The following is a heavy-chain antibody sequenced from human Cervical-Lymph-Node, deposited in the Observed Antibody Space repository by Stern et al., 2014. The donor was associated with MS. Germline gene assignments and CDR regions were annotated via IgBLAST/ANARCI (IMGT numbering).Heavy chain of an antibody. Sequence: EEQLVESGGGLVQPGGSLRLSCAASGFTFSSYSMNWVRQAPGKGLEWVSYIRCGSSNIYYADSVKGRFTISRDNAKHSLYMAMNSLRIEERAVYYCARLFYYDGTGYWGLSNWFDPWGQGTLVTVSS. CDR3: ARLFYYDGTGYWGLSNWFDP. CDR1: GFTFSSYS. V-gene: IGHV3-48*04. D-gene: IGHD3-22*01. CDR2: IRCGSSNI. J-gene: IGHJ5*02.